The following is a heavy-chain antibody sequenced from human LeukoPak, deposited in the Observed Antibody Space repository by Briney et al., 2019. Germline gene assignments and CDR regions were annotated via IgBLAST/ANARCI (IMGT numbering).Heavy chain of an antibody. CDR1: GGSISSYY. CDR3: ARVGGSSSLDFDY. CDR2: IYYSGST. D-gene: IGHD6-6*01. J-gene: IGHJ4*02. Sequence: SETLSLTCTVSGGSISSYYWSWIRQPPGKGLEWIGSIYYSGSTYYNPSLKSRVTISVDTSKNQFSLKLSSVTAADTAVYYCARVGGSSSLDFDYWGQGTLVTVSS. V-gene: IGHV4-59*01.